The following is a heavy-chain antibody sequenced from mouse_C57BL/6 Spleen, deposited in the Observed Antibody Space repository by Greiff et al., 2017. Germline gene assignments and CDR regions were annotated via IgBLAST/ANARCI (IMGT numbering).Heavy chain of an antibody. CDR3: ARRDYDGDYFDY. CDR2: ISNGGGST. CDR1: GFTFSSYA. Sequence: EVMLVESGGGLVKPGGSLKLSCAASGFTFSSYAMSWVRQTPEKRLEWVAYISNGGGSTYYPDTVKGRFTISRDNAKNTLYLQMSRLKSEDTAMYYCARRDYDGDYFDYWGQGTTLTVSS. D-gene: IGHD2-4*01. V-gene: IGHV5-12*01. J-gene: IGHJ2*01.